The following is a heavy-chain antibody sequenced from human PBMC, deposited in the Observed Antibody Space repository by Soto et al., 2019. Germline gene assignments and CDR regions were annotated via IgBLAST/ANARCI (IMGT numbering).Heavy chain of an antibody. CDR3: AKLSCTSSTCYFPGWFDP. V-gene: IGHV4-31*01. CDR2: VYYSGSS. CDR1: GDSISGGASF. D-gene: IGHD2-2*01. J-gene: IGHJ5*02. Sequence: PSETLSLTCTVSGDSISGGASFWSWIRQPPGKGLEWIANVYYSGSSYYNPSLKSQLTISVDTTKNQISLQLKSMTAADTAVFYCAKLSCTSSTCYFPGWFDPWGQGTLITVS.